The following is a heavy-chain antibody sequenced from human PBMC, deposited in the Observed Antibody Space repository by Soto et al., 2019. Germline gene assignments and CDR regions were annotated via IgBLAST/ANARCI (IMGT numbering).Heavy chain of an antibody. CDR2: IHHTGST. J-gene: IGHJ4*02. V-gene: IGHV4-59*01. D-gene: IGHD3-22*01. CDR3: ARSIDSSGFYFTNC. CDR1: GGFISSYY. Sequence: LSLTCTVSGGFISSYYWSWIRQSPGKGLELIGYIHHTGSTNYNPSLKSRVTMSLDTSRNQFSLKLYSVTTADTAVYYCARSIDSSGFYFTNCWGQGTLVTVSS.